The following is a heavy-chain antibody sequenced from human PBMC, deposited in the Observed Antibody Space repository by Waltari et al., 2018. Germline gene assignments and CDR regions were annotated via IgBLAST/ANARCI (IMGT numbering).Heavy chain of an antibody. D-gene: IGHD3-10*02. CDR1: GLTFSSYA. V-gene: IGHV3-30-3*01. Sequence: QVQLVESGGGVVQPGRSLRLSCAASGLTFSSYAMPWVPQAPGKGLEWVAVISYDGSNKYYADSVKGRFTISRDNSKNTLYLQMNSLRAEDTAVYYCARDVRRWSPDAFDIWGQGTMVTVSS. CDR2: ISYDGSNK. CDR3: ARDVRRWSPDAFDI. J-gene: IGHJ3*02.